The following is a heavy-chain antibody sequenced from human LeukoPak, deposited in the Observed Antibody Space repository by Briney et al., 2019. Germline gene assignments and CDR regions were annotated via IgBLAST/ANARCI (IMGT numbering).Heavy chain of an antibody. V-gene: IGHV4-39*01. D-gene: IGHD6-19*01. CDR3: ARHGTAVALSHGWFDP. J-gene: IGHJ5*02. CDR1: GGSTSSSSYY. CDR2: IYYSGST. Sequence: PSETLSLTCTVSGGSTSSSSYYWGWIRQPPGKGLEWIGSIYYSGSTYYNPSLKSRVTISVDTSKNQFSLKLSSVTAADTAVYYCARHGTAVALSHGWFDPWGQGTLVTVSS.